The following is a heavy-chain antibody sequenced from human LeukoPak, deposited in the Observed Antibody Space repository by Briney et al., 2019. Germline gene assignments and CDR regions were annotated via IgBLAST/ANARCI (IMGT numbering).Heavy chain of an antibody. CDR2: INPSGGST. V-gene: IGHV1-46*01. J-gene: IGHJ4*02. CDR1: GYTVTRYY. Sequence: ASVKVSCKSSGYTVTRYYVHWVRQAPGQGLEWMGIINPSGGSTTYAQKFQGRVTVTRDTSTSTVYMELSSLRSEDTAVYYCARSTVQLWIDYWGQGTLVTVSS. CDR3: ARSTVQLWIDY. D-gene: IGHD1-1*01.